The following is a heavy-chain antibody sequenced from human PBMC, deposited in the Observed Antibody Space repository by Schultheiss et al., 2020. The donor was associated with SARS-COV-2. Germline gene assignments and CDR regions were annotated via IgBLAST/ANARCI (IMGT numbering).Heavy chain of an antibody. V-gene: IGHV3-9*01. CDR1: GFTFDDYA. Sequence: GGSLRLSCAASGFTFDDYAMHWVRQAPGKGLEWVSGISWNSVNIGYADSVKGRFTISRDNAKNTLYLQMNSLRAEDTAVYYCARVPFDPWGQGTLVTVSS. CDR2: ISWNSVNI. CDR3: ARVPFDP. J-gene: IGHJ5*02.